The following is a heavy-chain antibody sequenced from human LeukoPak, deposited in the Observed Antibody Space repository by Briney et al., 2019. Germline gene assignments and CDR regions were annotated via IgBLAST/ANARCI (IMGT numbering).Heavy chain of an antibody. Sequence: SETLSLTCTVSGGSINSFYWSWIRLLPGKVLEWLGDIYYSGSTNYNPSLKSRVTISVDTYKNHFYLNLSSVTAADTAAYYCARLFNYYGSGSFYNDLDVWGQGTTVTVSS. J-gene: IGHJ6*02. CDR1: GGSINSFY. CDR2: IYYSGST. V-gene: IGHV4-59*08. D-gene: IGHD3-10*01. CDR3: ARLFNYYGSGSFYNDLDV.